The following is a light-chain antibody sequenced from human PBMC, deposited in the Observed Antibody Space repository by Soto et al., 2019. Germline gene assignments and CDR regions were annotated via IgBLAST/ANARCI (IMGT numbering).Light chain of an antibody. V-gene: IGKV1-5*01. CDR1: QSLSGW. Sequence: DIQLTQTPSTLSASIGDRVTITCRASQSLSGWLAWYQQTPGKAPKLLISDAFRLESGVPSRFRGSGSGTEFSLTISSLQPGDSATYYCQQYATYPWTFGRGTKVDI. CDR2: DAF. CDR3: QQYATYPWT. J-gene: IGKJ1*01.